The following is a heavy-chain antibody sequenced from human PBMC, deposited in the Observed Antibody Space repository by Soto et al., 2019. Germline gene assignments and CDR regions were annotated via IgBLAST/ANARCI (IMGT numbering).Heavy chain of an antibody. CDR3: AKVRLVGATSGIRYFDY. D-gene: IGHD1-26*01. J-gene: IGHJ4*02. V-gene: IGHV3-23*01. CDR1: GFTFSSYA. Sequence: GGSLRLSCAASGFTFSSYAMSWVRQAPGKGLEWVSAISGSGGSTYYADSVKGRFTISRDNSKNTLYLQMNSLRAEDTAVYYCAKVRLVGATSGIRYFDYWGQGTLVTVSS. CDR2: ISGSGGST.